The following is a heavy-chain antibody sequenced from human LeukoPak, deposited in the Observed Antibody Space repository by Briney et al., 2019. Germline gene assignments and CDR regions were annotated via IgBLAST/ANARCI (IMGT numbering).Heavy chain of an antibody. D-gene: IGHD3-10*01. CDR1: GGTFSSYA. CDR2: IIPILGIA. Sequence: ASVTVSCKASGGTFSSYAIRWVRQAPGQGLEWMGRIIPILGIANYAQKFQGRVTITADKSTSTAYMELSSLRSEDTAVYYCARDPRDITMVRGVQYNWFDPWGQGTLVTVSS. J-gene: IGHJ5*02. CDR3: ARDPRDITMVRGVQYNWFDP. V-gene: IGHV1-69*04.